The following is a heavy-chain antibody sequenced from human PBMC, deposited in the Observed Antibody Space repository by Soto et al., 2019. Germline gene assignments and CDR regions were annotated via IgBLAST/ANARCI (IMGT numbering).Heavy chain of an antibody. Sequence: QPQGSGPGLVEPSGALSLHLPGLGCPISRSSYYRGLIPQPPGKGLEWIGSIYYSGSTYYNPSLKSRVTISVDTSKNQFSLKLSSVTAADTAVYYCASPKIAFYNWFDPWGQGTLVTVSS. V-gene: IGHV4-39*01. J-gene: IGHJ5*02. CDR2: IYYSGST. D-gene: IGHD3-3*02. CDR1: GCPISRSSYY. CDR3: ASPKIAFYNWFDP.